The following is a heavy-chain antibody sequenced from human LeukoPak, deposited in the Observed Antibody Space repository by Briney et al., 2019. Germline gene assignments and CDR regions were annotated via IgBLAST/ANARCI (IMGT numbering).Heavy chain of an antibody. D-gene: IGHD6-13*01. CDR3: ARHRGYSSSVIALDNWFDP. CDR1: GYTFSDYA. J-gene: IGHJ5*02. V-gene: IGHV1-3*01. CDR2: IDAGNGDT. Sequence: ASVKVSCKASGYTFSDYAMHWVRQAPGQRFEWMGWIDAGNGDTRYSQKFQGRVTITRDTSASTAYIELRSLRSEDTAVYYCARHRGYSSSVIALDNWFDPWGQGTLVTVSS.